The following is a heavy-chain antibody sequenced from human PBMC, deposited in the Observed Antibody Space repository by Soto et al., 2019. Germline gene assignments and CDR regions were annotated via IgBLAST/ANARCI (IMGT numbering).Heavy chain of an antibody. Sequence: SETLSLTCTVSGGSISSYYWSWIRQPPGKGLEWIGYIYYSGSTNYNPSLKSRVTISVDTSKNQFSLKLSSVTAADPAVYYCAREGDRIAALSWFDPWGQGTLVTVSS. V-gene: IGHV4-59*01. CDR2: IYYSGST. CDR3: AREGDRIAALSWFDP. D-gene: IGHD6-6*01. J-gene: IGHJ5*02. CDR1: GGSISSYY.